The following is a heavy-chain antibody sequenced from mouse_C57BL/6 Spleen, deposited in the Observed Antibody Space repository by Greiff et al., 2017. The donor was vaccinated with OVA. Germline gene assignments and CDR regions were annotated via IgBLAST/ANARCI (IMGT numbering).Heavy chain of an antibody. D-gene: IGHD1-1*01. Sequence: VMLVESGPGLVQPSQSLSITCTVSGFSLTSYGVHWVRQSPGKGLEWLGVTWRGGSTDYNAAFMSRLSITKDNSKSQVFFKMNSLQADDTAIYYCAKNGDYGSSVYYFDYWGQGTTLTVSS. J-gene: IGHJ2*01. V-gene: IGHV2-5*01. CDR2: TWRGGST. CDR3: AKNGDYGSSVYYFDY. CDR1: GFSLTSYG.